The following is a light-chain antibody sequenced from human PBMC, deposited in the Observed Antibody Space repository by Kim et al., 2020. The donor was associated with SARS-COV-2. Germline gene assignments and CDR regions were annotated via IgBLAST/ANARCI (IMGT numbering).Light chain of an antibody. CDR2: DVT. J-gene: IGLJ1*01. Sequence: GQSLTISCTGTSSDIGGYNYVSWYQQHPGKAPRLMIYDVTKRPSGISNRFSCSKSGNTASLTISGLQADDEADYYCNSYTTSSTRVFGTGTKVTVL. V-gene: IGLV2-14*03. CDR1: SSDIGGYNY. CDR3: NSYTTSSTRV.